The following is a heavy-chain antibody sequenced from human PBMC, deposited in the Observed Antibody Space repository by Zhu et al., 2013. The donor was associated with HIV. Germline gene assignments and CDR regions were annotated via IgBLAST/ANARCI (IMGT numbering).Heavy chain of an antibody. V-gene: IGHV1-69*12. D-gene: IGHD6-13*01. J-gene: IGHJ1*01. CDR1: GGTFSSYA. CDR3: ARGYSSSKQSGGFQH. Sequence: QVQLVQSGAEVKKPGSSVKVSCKASGGTFSSYAISWVRQAPGQGLEWMGWIIPIFGIANYAQKFQGRVTITADESTSTAYMELSSLRSEDTAVYYCARGYSSSKQSGGFQHWGQGTLVTVSS. CDR2: IIPIFGIA.